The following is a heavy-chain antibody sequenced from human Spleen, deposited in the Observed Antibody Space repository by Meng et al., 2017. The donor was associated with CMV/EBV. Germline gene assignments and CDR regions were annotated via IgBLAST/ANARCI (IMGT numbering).Heavy chain of an antibody. Sequence: TFNGYYMQWVRQAPGQGREWMGWINPNSGGTNYAQKFQGRVTRTRDTSISTAYMELSRLRSDDTAVYYCARSFKGGRYCSSTSCWFDPWGQGTLVRLL. CDR3: ARSFKGGRYCSSTSCWFDP. CDR1: TFNGYY. J-gene: IGHJ5*02. V-gene: IGHV1-2*02. D-gene: IGHD2-2*01. CDR2: INPNSGGT.